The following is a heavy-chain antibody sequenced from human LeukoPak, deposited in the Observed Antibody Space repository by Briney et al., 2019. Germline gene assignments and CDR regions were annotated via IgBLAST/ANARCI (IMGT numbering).Heavy chain of an antibody. D-gene: IGHD3-22*01. CDR1: GYTFTSYG. V-gene: IGHV1-18*01. Sequence: GASVKVSCKASGYTFTSYGISWVRQAPGQGLEWMGWISAYNGNTNYAQKLQGRVTMTTDTSTSTAYMELRSLRSDDTAVYYCARGSYYSDSSSYFDYWGQGTLVTVSS. CDR2: ISAYNGNT. CDR3: ARGSYYSDSSSYFDY. J-gene: IGHJ4*02.